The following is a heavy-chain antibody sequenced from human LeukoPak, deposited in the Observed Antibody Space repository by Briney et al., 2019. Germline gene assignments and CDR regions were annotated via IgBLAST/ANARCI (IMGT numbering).Heavy chain of an antibody. CDR2: IYSGGST. J-gene: IGHJ6*03. D-gene: IGHD4-23*01. CDR1: GFTVSSNY. V-gene: IGHV3-53*01. CDR3: TLAGVTHVMGYYYYYMDV. Sequence: GGSLRLSCAASGFTVSSNYMSWVRQAPGKGLEWVSVIYSGGSTYYADSVKGRFTISRDNSKNTLYLQMNSLRAEDTAVYYCTLAGVTHVMGYYYYYMDVWGKGTTVTVSS.